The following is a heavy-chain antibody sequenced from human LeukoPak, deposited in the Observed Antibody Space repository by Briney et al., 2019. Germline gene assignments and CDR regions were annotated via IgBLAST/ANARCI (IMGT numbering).Heavy chain of an antibody. D-gene: IGHD3-22*01. CDR2: FDPEDGET. CDR3: ATDGSSGYGDFDY. V-gene: IGHV1-24*01. CDR1: GYTLTELS. J-gene: IGHJ4*02. Sequence: ASVKVSCKVSGYTLTELSMHWVRQAPGKGLEGMGGFDPEDGETIYAQKFQGRVTMTEDTSTDTAYMELSSLRSEDTAVYYCATDGSSGYGDFDYWGQGTLVTVSS.